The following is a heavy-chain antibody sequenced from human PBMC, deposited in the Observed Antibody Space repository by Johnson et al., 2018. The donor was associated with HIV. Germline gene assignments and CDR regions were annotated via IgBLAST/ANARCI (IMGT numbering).Heavy chain of an antibody. D-gene: IGHD1-26*01. J-gene: IGHJ3*02. Sequence: VQLVESGGGLVQPGGSLRLSCAASGFTFDDYGMSWVRQAPGKGLEWVSGLKANGGSTGYADSVKGRFTISRDNSKSTLYRQMNSLRPEDTAVYYCAKERRAPRAFDIWGQGTMVAVSS. V-gene: IGHV3-20*04. CDR1: GFTFDDYG. CDR2: LKANGGST. CDR3: AKERRAPRAFDI.